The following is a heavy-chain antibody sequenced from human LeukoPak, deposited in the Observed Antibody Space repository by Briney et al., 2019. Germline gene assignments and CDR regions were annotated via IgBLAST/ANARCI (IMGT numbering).Heavy chain of an antibody. D-gene: IGHD3-3*01. Sequence: SQTLSLTCTVSSGSISSGDYYWSWIRQPPGKGLEWIGYIYYSGSTYYNPSLKSRVTISVDTSKNQFSLKLSSVTAADTAVYYCARDSAYYDFWSGYYTPQYGMDVWGQGTTVTVSS. CDR2: IYYSGST. J-gene: IGHJ6*02. CDR3: ARDSAYYDFWSGYYTPQYGMDV. V-gene: IGHV4-30-4*01. CDR1: SGSISSGDYY.